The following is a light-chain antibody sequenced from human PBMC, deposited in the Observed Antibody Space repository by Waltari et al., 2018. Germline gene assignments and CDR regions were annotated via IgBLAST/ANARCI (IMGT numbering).Light chain of an antibody. V-gene: IGKV1-27*01. CDR2: AAS. CDR1: QGISNY. J-gene: IGKJ3*01. Sequence: DIQMTQSPSSLSASVGDRVTITCRGSQGISNYLAWYQQKPGNVPKPLIYAASTLQSGVPSRFSGSGAGTDFTLTISSLQPEDVATYYCQKYNSAPTTFGPGTKVDIK. CDR3: QKYNSAPTT.